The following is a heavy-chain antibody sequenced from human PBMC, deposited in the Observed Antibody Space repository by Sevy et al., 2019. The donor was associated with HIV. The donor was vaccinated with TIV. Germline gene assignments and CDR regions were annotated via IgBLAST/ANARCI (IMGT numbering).Heavy chain of an antibody. Sequence: GGSLRLSCAASGFTFTNYGMHWVRQAPGKGLEWVSGISNSGANTYYADSVRDRFTVSRDNSKNTVYLQLNSLRAEDTAIYNSAKEWTLLSDWYGEFDYWGQGTLVTVSS. CDR3: AKEWTLLSDWYGEFDY. CDR2: ISNSGANT. V-gene: IGHV3-23*01. CDR1: GFTFTNYG. J-gene: IGHJ4*02. D-gene: IGHD6-19*01.